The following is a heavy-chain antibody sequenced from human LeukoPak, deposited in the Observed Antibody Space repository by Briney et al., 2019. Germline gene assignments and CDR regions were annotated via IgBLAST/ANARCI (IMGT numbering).Heavy chain of an antibody. CDR2: IYYNGNT. V-gene: IGHV4-30-4*08. J-gene: IGHJ4*02. CDR3: ARERSGNYPFDY. Sequence: SQTLSLTCTVSGGSISSGDYYWSWIRQPPGKGLEWIGYIYYNGNTYYNPSLKSRVTMSLDTSKNQIFLKLSSVTAADTAVYYCARERSGNYPFDYWGQGTLVTVSS. D-gene: IGHD4-23*01. CDR1: GGSISSGDYY.